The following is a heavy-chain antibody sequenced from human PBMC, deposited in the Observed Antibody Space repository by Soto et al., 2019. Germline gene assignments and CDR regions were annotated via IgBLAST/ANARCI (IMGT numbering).Heavy chain of an antibody. J-gene: IGHJ4*02. Sequence: GGSLRLSCAASGFTFSSYSMNWVRQAPGKGLEWVSYISNSGSTLYYADSVRGRFTISRDNAKNSLYLQMNSLRAEDTAVYYCARDGMYSSGWYQFESWGQGTLVTVSS. CDR2: ISNSGSTL. CDR1: GFTFSSYS. CDR3: ARDGMYSSGWYQFES. D-gene: IGHD6-19*01. V-gene: IGHV3-48*01.